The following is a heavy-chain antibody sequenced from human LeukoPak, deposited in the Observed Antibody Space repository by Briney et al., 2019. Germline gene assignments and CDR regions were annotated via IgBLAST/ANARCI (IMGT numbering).Heavy chain of an antibody. CDR2: VYPSNSQT. D-gene: IGHD6-13*01. J-gene: IGHJ4*02. CDR3: ARRHSTMYHYDY. V-gene: IGHV5-51*01. Sequence: GASVKISCKTSGYTFAIYWIAWVRQMPGKGLEWMGIVYPSNSQTAYSPSFQGQVTISADKSISTAYLQWSSLKASDAAMYYCARRHSTMYHYDYWGQGTLVTVSS. CDR1: GYTFAIYW.